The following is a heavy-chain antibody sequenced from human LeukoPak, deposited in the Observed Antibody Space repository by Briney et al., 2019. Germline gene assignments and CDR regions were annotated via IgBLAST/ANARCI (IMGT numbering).Heavy chain of an antibody. V-gene: IGHV5-51*01. CDR2: ISPDDSDT. CDR3: ARRVGRIGDYFDY. Sequence: GESLKISCKGSGYRFTSYWIGWVRQMPGKGLEWMGIISPDDSDTRYSPSFQGQVTISADKSITTAYLQWSSLKASDTAMYYCARRVGRIGDYFDYWGQGTLVTVSS. D-gene: IGHD3-10*01. CDR1: GYRFTSYW. J-gene: IGHJ4*02.